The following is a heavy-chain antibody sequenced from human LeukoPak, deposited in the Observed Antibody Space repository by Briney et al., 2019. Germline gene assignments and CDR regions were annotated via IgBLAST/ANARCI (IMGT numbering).Heavy chain of an antibody. CDR3: ARLVGSSSYYFDN. V-gene: IGHV4-59*08. CDR1: GGSISSYY. CDR2: IYYSGST. D-gene: IGHD6-13*01. J-gene: IGHJ4*02. Sequence: ASETLSLTCTVSGGSISSYYWSWIRQPPGKGLEWIGYIYYSGSTNYNPSLKSRVTISVDTSKNQFSLKLSSVTAADTAVYYCARLVGSSSYYFDNWGQGTLVTVSS.